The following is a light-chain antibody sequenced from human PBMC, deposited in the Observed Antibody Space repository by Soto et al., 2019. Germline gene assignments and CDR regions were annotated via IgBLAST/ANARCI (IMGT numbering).Light chain of an antibody. J-gene: IGKJ1*01. CDR1: QSISTW. CDR2: DAS. CDR3: QQYNSFSWT. V-gene: IGKV1-5*01. Sequence: DIQMTQSPSTVSAYVGDSVTITCRASQSISTWLAWYQQKPGKAPKLLIYDASSLEGGVPSRFSGSGSGTEFTLTISGLQPDDFATYYCQQYNSFSWTFGQGTKVDI.